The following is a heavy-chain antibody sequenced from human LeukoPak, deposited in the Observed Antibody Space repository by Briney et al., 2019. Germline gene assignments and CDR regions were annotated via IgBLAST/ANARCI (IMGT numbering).Heavy chain of an antibody. V-gene: IGHV3-23*01. J-gene: IGHJ5*01. CDR1: GFTFNSYA. CDR3: AKEPRDYCSSTSCPNWFDS. Sequence: GGSLRLSCAAAGFTFNSYAMSWVRQAPGKGLEWVSAISASGDTTYYADSVKGRFTISRDNSENTLFLQMNSLRAEDTAVYYCAKEPRDYCSSTSCPNWFDSWGQGTLVTVSS. D-gene: IGHD2-2*01. CDR2: ISASGDTT.